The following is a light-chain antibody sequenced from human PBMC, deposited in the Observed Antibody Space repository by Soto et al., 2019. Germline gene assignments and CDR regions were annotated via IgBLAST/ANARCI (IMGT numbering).Light chain of an antibody. J-gene: IGKJ4*01. V-gene: IGKV3-11*01. CDR3: QQSSDWPT. CDR2: DAA. CDR1: QSVSTY. Sequence: IVLTQSPPTLSLAPGESATLSSRASQSVSTYLAWYQQKGGQAPRLLIYDAASRATGIPASFSGSGSGTALTITISNLETEDFAVYYCQQSSDWPTFGGGTPVEIK.